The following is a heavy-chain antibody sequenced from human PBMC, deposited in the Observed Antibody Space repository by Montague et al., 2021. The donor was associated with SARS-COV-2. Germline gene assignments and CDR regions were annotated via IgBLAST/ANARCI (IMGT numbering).Heavy chain of an antibody. V-gene: IGHV4-59*01. Sequence: SETLSLTCSVSGGSMSSYHWVWIRQPPGKGLEWIGYVSHRGSTNYNLSLKSRVTISLDTSKNRFSLSVTSVTAADTAVYYCARDVRYYYDQWGQGILVTVSS. CDR2: VSHRGST. J-gene: IGHJ4*02. CDR1: GGSMSSYH. D-gene: IGHD3-10*01. CDR3: ARDVRYYYDQ.